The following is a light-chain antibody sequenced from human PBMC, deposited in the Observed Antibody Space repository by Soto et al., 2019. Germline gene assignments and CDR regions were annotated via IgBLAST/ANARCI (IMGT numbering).Light chain of an antibody. CDR1: QSVSSTY. V-gene: IGKV3-20*01. CDR2: GAS. CDR3: QQYGSSPPRWT. Sequence: EIVLTQSPGTLSLSPKERATLSCRASQSVSSTYLAWYQQKPGQAPRLLIYGASSRATGIPDRFSGGGSGTDFTLTISRLESEDFAVYYCQQYGSSPPRWTFGQGPKV. J-gene: IGKJ1*01.